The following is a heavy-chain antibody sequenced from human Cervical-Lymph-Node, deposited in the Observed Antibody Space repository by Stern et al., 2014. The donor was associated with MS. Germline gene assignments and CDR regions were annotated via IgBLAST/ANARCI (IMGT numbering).Heavy chain of an antibody. CDR1: GFTFSTYT. J-gene: IGHJ4*02. Sequence: DQLVESGGGVVQPGRSLRLSCAASGFTFSTYTMHWVRQAPGKGLEWVAVISSDGNSKFYADSMKGRFTISRDNSKNTLFLQMNSLRTEDTTVYYCARDGRSVWGQGTLVTVSS. CDR3: ARDGRSV. V-gene: IGHV3-30-3*01. CDR2: ISSDGNSK.